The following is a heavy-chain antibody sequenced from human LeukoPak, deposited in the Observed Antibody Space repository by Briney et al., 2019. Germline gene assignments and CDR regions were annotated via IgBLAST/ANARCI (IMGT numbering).Heavy chain of an antibody. Sequence: GGSLRLSCAASGFTFSSYSMGWVGQAQGKGLEWVSYISSASNTIYYADSVKGRFTISRDNAKTSLYLQMNSLRAEDTAMYYCARDGWFGDYNWFDPWGQGTLVTVSS. D-gene: IGHD3-10*01. J-gene: IGHJ5*02. CDR2: ISSASNTI. CDR1: GFTFSSYS. CDR3: ARDGWFGDYNWFDP. V-gene: IGHV3-48*01.